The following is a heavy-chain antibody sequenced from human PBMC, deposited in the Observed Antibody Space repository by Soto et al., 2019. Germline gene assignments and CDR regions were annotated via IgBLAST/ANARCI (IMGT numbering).Heavy chain of an antibody. D-gene: IGHD3-10*01. CDR3: GAHPGGGGY. V-gene: IGHV3-53*01. CDR2: IYSGGYT. CDR1: GFTVSNNY. Sequence: EVQLVESGGGLIQPGGSLRLSCAVSGFTVSNNYMSWVRQAPGKGLEGVSVIYSGGYTAYGDSVKGRFTISRDNSKNTQHLQRNRLGAGDTAVFYGGAHPGGGGYWGQGTLVTVSS. J-gene: IGHJ4*02.